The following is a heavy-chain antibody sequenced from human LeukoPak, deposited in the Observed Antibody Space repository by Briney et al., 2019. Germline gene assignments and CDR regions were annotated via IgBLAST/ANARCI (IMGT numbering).Heavy chain of an antibody. CDR1: GFTFSSYA. V-gene: IGHV4-34*01. CDR3: ARRGPDPRPGIAAAGMGY. CDR2: INHSGST. Sequence: PGGSLRLSCAASGFTFSSYAMSWVRQAPGKGLEWIGEINHSGSTNYNPSPKSRVTISVDTSKNQFSLKLSSVTAADTAVYYCARRGPDPRPGIAAAGMGYWGQGTLVTVSS. D-gene: IGHD6-13*01. J-gene: IGHJ4*02.